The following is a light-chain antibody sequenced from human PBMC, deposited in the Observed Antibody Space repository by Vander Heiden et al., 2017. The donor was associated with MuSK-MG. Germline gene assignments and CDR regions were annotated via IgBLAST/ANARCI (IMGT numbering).Light chain of an antibody. Sequence: QSVLTQPLSASGTPGQGVTISCSGRSSNIGSDNVDWYQQLPGTAPKLLIYNNNQRPSGVPDRFSGSKSGTSASLAISGLQSEDEADYYCAAWDDSLSGWVFGGGTKLTIL. CDR2: NNN. V-gene: IGLV1-44*01. J-gene: IGLJ3*02. CDR1: SSNIGSDN. CDR3: AAWDDSLSGWV.